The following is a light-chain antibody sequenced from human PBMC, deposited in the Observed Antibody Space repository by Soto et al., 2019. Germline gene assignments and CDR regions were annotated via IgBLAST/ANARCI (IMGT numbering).Light chain of an antibody. V-gene: IGKV1-5*03. J-gene: IGKJ1*01. Sequence: DIQMTQSPSTLSASVGDTVTVTFRASQSISRWLSCYQEKPGKAPKLLIYKASILETGVPSRFSGSGSGTEFTLTISSLQTDDFGTYYCQQYNSHPWTFGQGTKVDIK. CDR2: KAS. CDR1: QSISRW. CDR3: QQYNSHPWT.